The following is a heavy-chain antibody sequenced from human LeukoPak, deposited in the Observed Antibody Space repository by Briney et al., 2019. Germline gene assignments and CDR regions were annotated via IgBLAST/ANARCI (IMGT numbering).Heavy chain of an antibody. D-gene: IGHD2-15*01. CDR3: ARGRYCSGGSCYPGSYYYYYYMDV. Sequence: SETLSLTCTVSGGSLRSYYWSWIRQPPGKGLEWIGYIYYSGSTNYNPSLKSRVTISVDTSKNQFSLKLSSVTAADTAVYYCARGRYCSGGSCYPGSYYYYYYMDVWGKGTTVTISS. J-gene: IGHJ6*03. CDR2: IYYSGST. CDR1: GGSLRSYY. V-gene: IGHV4-59*01.